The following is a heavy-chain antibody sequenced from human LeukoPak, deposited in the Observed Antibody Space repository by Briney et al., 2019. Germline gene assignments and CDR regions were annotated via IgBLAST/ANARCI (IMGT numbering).Heavy chain of an antibody. D-gene: IGHD3-22*01. CDR2: SGSGGST. J-gene: IGHJ3*02. Sequence: GGGLRLSCVAPGFALSSYAMSWVRQAPGKGLEWVSISGSGGSTYYADSAKGRFTISTHNSKNTLFLQINSLRAEDTAVHYCAKGYYDSSGYSYDFDIWGQGTMVTVSS. CDR1: GFALSSYA. V-gene: IGHV3-23*01. CDR3: AKGYYDSSGYSYDFDI.